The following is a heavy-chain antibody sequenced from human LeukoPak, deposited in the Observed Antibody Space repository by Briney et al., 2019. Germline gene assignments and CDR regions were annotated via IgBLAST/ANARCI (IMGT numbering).Heavy chain of an antibody. CDR1: GYTFTGYY. CDR2: INPNGGGT. CDR3: ARLVGGYCSSTSCYGWFDP. V-gene: IGHV1-2*02. J-gene: IGHJ5*02. Sequence: ASVKVSCKASGYTFTGYYMHWVRQAPGQGLEWMGWINPNGGGTNYAQKFQGRVTMTRDTSISTAYMELSRLRSDDTAVYYCARLVGGYCSSTSCYGWFDPWGQGTLVTVSS. D-gene: IGHD2-2*01.